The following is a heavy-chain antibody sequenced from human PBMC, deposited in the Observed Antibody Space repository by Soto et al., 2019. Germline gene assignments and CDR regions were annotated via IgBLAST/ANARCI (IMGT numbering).Heavy chain of an antibody. CDR2: INHSGNT. J-gene: IGHJ5*02. CDR3: PRGRGEFDD. V-gene: IGHV4-34*01. Sequence: SETLSLTCAVYGASLSDNYCNWIRQPPGKGLEWIGEINHSGNTNYNPSLRSRVTISIDTSKNQLSLKLRSVSAADTAVYYCPRGRGEFDDWGQGTPVTVSS. CDR1: GASLSDNY. D-gene: IGHD3-16*01.